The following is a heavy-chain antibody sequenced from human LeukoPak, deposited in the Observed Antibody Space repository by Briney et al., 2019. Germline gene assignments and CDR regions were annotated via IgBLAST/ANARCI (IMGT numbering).Heavy chain of an antibody. D-gene: IGHD2-15*01. V-gene: IGHV1-8*02. CDR1: GYTFTSYG. CDR3: ARAGGYCGRISCPYYFDY. CDR2: MNPNSGNT. J-gene: IGHJ4*02. Sequence: ASVKVSCKASGYTFTSYGINWVRQATGQGLEWMGWMNPNSGNTGYAQKFQGRVTMTRNTFISTAYMELSSLRSEDTAVYYCARAGGYCGRISCPYYFDYWGQGSLVAVSS.